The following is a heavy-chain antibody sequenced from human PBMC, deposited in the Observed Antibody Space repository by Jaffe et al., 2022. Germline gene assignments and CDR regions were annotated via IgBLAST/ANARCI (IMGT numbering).Heavy chain of an antibody. V-gene: IGHV3-9*01. Sequence: EVQLVESGGGLVQPGRSLRLSCAASGFTFDDYAMHWVRQAPGKGLEWVSGISWNSGSIGYADSVKGRFTISRDNAKNSLYLQMNSLRAEDTALYYCAKDPNRMGIAAWDLHNWGQGTLVTVSS. J-gene: IGHJ4*02. CDR3: AKDPNRMGIAAWDLHN. CDR2: ISWNSGSI. D-gene: IGHD6-13*01. CDR1: GFTFDDYA.